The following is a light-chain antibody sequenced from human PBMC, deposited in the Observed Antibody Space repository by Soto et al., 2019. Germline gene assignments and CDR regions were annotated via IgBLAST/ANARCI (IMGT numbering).Light chain of an antibody. J-gene: IGLJ3*02. V-gene: IGLV2-14*03. CDR3: SSYTRSSTWV. CDR2: EVT. Sequence: QSVLTQPASVSGSPGQSITISCTGTSSDVGAYNYVSWYQQHPGKAPKVMIYEVTNRPSGVSNRFSGSKSGNTASLTISGLQAEDEADYYCSSYTRSSTWVFGGGTKLTVL. CDR1: SSDVGAYNY.